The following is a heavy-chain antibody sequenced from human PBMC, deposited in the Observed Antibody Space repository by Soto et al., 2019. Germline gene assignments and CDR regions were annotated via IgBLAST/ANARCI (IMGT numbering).Heavy chain of an antibody. Sequence: QVQLHQSGPTLVKPSQTLSLSCSVSGASFSSGNFYWSWIRQHPEKGLEWIGFAYHSGTPNYNPSLKSRVSISVDTSKNQFFLGLTSVTAADTAVYYCASGPVDIATPVDWGQGTLVTVSS. V-gene: IGHV4-31*02. D-gene: IGHD2-15*01. CDR1: GASFSSGNFY. CDR3: ASGPVDIATPVD. J-gene: IGHJ4*02. CDR2: AYHSGTP.